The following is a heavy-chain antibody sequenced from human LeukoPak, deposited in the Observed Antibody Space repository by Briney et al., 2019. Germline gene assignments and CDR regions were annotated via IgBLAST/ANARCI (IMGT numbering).Heavy chain of an antibody. CDR2: IRYDGSNK. CDR3: AKDRVWGIAAAATGD. D-gene: IGHD6-13*01. V-gene: IGHV3-30*02. Sequence: GGSLRLSCAASGFTFSSYGMHWVRQAPGKGLEWVAFIRYDGSNKYYADSVKGRFTISRDNSKNTLYLQMNSLRAEDTAVYYCAKDRVWGIAAAATGDWGQGTLVTVSS. CDR1: GFTFSSYG. J-gene: IGHJ1*01.